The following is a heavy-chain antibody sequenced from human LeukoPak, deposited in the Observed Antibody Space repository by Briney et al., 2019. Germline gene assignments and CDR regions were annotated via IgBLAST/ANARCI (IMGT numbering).Heavy chain of an antibody. CDR2: ISSSGSAI. V-gene: IGHV3-48*01. CDR1: GFPLSSYS. CDR3: VRVQGSYFDY. Sequence: GGSLRLSCAASGFPLSSYSMNWVRQAPGKGLEWVSYISSSGSAIYYVDSVKGRFTVSRDNAKNSLFLQMNSPRAEDTAVYYYVRVQGSYFDYWGQGALVTVSS. J-gene: IGHJ4*02. D-gene: IGHD2-15*01.